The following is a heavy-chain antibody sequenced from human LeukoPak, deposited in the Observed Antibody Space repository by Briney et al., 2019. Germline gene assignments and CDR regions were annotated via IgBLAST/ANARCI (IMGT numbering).Heavy chain of an antibody. CDR3: TRGLGLDY. V-gene: IGHV1-2*02. J-gene: IGHJ4*02. CDR1: GYSLNAYY. CDR2: INPSSGGT. D-gene: IGHD4-11*01. Sequence: GASVKVSCKASGYSLNAYYMHWVRPAPGQGLEWMGWINPSSGGTKYAQKFQGRVTMARDTSISTTYMELSRLTSDDTAVYYCTRGLGLDYWGQGTLVAVSS.